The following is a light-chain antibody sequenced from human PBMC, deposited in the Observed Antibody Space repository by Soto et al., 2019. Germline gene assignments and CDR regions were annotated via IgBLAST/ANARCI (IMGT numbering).Light chain of an antibody. CDR1: QD. J-gene: IGKJ5*01. CDR2: DPS. Sequence: AIQITQSPSSLSASVGDRVTVTCRASQDGWYQQKPGKAPKFVDPSNLKSGVPSTFSGCGSGADFTLTISRMQADDFATYYCLQDYNYVHFSQGTRLEIK. CDR3: LQDYNYVH. V-gene: IGKV1-6*01.